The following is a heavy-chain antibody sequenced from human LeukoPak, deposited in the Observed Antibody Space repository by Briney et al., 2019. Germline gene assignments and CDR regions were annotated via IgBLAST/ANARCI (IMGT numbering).Heavy chain of an antibody. V-gene: IGHV1-18*01. CDR2: MSVNNDNT. CDR1: GYTFTSHH. CDR3: ARIGRDMGGTIDY. Sequence: ASVKVSCKASGYTFTSHHISWVRQAPGQGLEWMGWMSVNNDNTKYAQKLQGRVTMTTDTSTSTAYMELRSLRSDDTVVYYCARIGRDMGGTIDYWGQGTLVTVSS. D-gene: IGHD1-7*01. J-gene: IGHJ4*02.